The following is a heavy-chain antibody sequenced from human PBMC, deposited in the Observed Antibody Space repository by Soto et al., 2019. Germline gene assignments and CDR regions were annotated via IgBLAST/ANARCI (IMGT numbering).Heavy chain of an antibody. D-gene: IGHD2-8*01. CDR2: ISYSGSA. CDR3: ARRRCTNTTCFDA. CDR1: GGSINSGNYY. V-gene: IGHV4-31*03. J-gene: IGHJ5*02. Sequence: PSETLSLTCIFSGGSINSGNYYWSWIRQHPGKGLEWIGYISYSGSAHYNPSLRSRVFISVDTSRNQFSLKLSSVTAADTAVYYCARRRCTNTTCFDAWGQGTLVTVSS.